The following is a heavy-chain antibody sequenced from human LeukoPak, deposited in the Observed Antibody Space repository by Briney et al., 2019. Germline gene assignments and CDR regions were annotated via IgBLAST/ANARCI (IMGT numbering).Heavy chain of an antibody. CDR3: ALYSSGWNFDY. D-gene: IGHD6-19*01. J-gene: IGHJ4*02. V-gene: IGHV1-18*01. CDR2: ISAYNGNT. CDR1: GYTFTSYG. Sequence: ASVKVFCKASGYTFTSYGNTWVRQAPGQGLEWMGWISAYNGNTNYAQKLQGRVTMTTDTSTSTAYMELRSLRSDDTAVYYCALYSSGWNFDYWGQGTPVTVSS.